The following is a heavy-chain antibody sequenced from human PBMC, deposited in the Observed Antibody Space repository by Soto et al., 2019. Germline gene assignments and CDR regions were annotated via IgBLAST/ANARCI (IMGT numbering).Heavy chain of an antibody. J-gene: IGHJ5*02. CDR3: VLSSGYYNNWFDP. Sequence: SETLSLTCTVSSDSISSSAYYWGWIRQPPGKRLEWIGSIYYSGTTYYNPSLKSRVTMFVDTSKNQFSLKLSSVTAADTAVYYCVLSSGYYNNWFDPWGQGTLVTVS. CDR1: SDSISSSAYY. D-gene: IGHD3-22*01. V-gene: IGHV4-39*01. CDR2: IYYSGTT.